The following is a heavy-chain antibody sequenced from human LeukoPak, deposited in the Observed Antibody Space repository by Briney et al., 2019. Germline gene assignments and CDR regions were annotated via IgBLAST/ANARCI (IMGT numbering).Heavy chain of an antibody. V-gene: IGHV3-23*01. CDR2: ISGGGGST. J-gene: IGHJ4*02. CDR1: GFTFSSYA. D-gene: IGHD5-12*01. CDR3: AKDLKGEWLRCEFDY. Sequence: PGGSLRLSCAASGFTFSSYAMGWVRQAPGKGLEWVSAISGGGGSTYYADAVKGRFTISRDNSKNTLYLLMNSLRAEDTAVYYCAKDLKGEWLRCEFDYWGQGTLVTVSS.